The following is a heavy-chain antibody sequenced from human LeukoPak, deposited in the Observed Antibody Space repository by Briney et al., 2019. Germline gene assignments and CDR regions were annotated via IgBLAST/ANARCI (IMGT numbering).Heavy chain of an antibody. V-gene: IGHV3-23*01. CDR3: AKGDYGDYYFDY. CDR1: GCTFSSYA. J-gene: IGHJ4*02. D-gene: IGHD4-17*01. Sequence: PGGSLRLSCASSGCTFSSYAMSWVRQAPGKGLEWVSAISGSGGSTYYADSVKGRFTISRDNSKNTLYLQMNSLRAEDTAVYYCAKGDYGDYYFDYWGQGTLVTVSS. CDR2: ISGSGGST.